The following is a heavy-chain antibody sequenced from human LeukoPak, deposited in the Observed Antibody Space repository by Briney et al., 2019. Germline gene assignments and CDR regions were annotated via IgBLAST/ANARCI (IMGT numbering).Heavy chain of an antibody. Sequence: SETLSLTCAVYGGSFSGYYWSWIRQPPGKGLEWIGSIYYSGSTYYNPSLKNRVTISVDTSKNQFSLKLSSVTAADTAVYYCARWDPDAFDIWGQGTMVTVSS. D-gene: IGHD1-26*01. CDR3: ARWDPDAFDI. CDR1: GGSFSGYY. V-gene: IGHV4-34*01. J-gene: IGHJ3*02. CDR2: IYYSGST.